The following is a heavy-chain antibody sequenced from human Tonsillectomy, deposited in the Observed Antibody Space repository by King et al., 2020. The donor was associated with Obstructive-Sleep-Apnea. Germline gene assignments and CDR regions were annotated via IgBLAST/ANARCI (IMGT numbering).Heavy chain of an antibody. CDR2: IIPIFGTA. CDR3: ARDHGDNYYYGMDV. V-gene: IGHV1-69*01. Sequence: AQLVQSGAEVKKPGSSVKVSCKASGGTFSSYAISWVRQAPGQGLEWMGGIIPIFGTAHYAQKFQGRVTITADESTSTAYMELSSLRSEDTAVYYCARDHGDNYYYGMDVWGQGTTVTVSS. J-gene: IGHJ6*02. CDR1: GGTFSSYA. D-gene: IGHD7-27*01.